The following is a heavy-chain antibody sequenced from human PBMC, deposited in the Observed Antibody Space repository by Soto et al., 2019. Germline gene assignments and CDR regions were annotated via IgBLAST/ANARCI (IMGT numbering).Heavy chain of an antibody. V-gene: IGHV3-23*01. Sequence: GGSLRLSCAASGFTFSSYAMSWVRQAPGKGLEWVSAISGSGGSTYYADSVKGRFTISRDNSKNTLYLQMNSLRAEDTAVYYCAKEPYGSGSKRNPNWFDPWGQGTLVTVSS. CDR3: AKEPYGSGSKRNPNWFDP. D-gene: IGHD3-10*01. CDR2: ISGSGGST. J-gene: IGHJ5*02. CDR1: GFTFSSYA.